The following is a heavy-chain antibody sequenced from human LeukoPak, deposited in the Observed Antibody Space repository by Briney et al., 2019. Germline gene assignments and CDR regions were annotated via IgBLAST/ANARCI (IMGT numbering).Heavy chain of an antibody. CDR1: GFTFSDYY. D-gene: IGHD3-10*01. J-gene: IGHJ4*02. CDR2: ISISGTTT. Sequence: PGGSLRLSCAASGFTFSDYYMTWIRQAPGKGLEWVSYISISGTTTFYVDSVKGRFTISRDNTKNSLYLQMNNLRAEDTAIYYCARGTMASDFWGQGTLVTVSS. CDR3: ARGTMASDF. V-gene: IGHV3-11*01.